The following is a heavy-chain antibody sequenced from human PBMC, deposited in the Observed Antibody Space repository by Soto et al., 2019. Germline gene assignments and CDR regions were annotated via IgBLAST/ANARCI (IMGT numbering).Heavy chain of an antibody. CDR1: GFTFSSYA. CDR2: ISYDGSNK. Sequence: TWGSLRLSCGAAGFTFSSYAMHWVRQAPGKGLEWVAVISYDGSNKYYADSVKGRFTISRDNSKNTLYLQMNSLRAEDTAVYYCARDPEYYYDSSGYCDYWGQGTLVTVSS. D-gene: IGHD3-22*01. CDR3: ARDPEYYYDSSGYCDY. V-gene: IGHV3-30-3*01. J-gene: IGHJ4*02.